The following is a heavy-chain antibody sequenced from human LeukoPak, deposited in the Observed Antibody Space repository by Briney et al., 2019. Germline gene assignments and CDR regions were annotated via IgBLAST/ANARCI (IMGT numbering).Heavy chain of an antibody. D-gene: IGHD6-19*01. CDR3: ARDGAVAGIDNAFDI. CDR1: RFTFSSYS. Sequence: GGSLRLSCAPSRFTFSSYSMNWVREAPGKGREWVSSISSSSRYIYYADSVKGRFTISRDNAKKSLYLQMSSLRAPDTALYYCARDGAVAGIDNAFDIWGEGTMVTVSS. J-gene: IGHJ3*02. CDR2: ISSSSRYI. V-gene: IGHV3-21*01.